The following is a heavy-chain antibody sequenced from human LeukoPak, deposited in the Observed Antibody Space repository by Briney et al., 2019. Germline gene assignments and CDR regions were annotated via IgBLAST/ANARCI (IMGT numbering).Heavy chain of an antibody. J-gene: IGHJ5*02. D-gene: IGHD3-22*01. V-gene: IGHV4-39*01. CDR1: GDSISSSSYY. Sequence: SETLSLTCTVSGDSISSSSYYWGWIRQPPGKALEWIGNIYYNGNSYYNPSLKSRVTISIDTSKNQFSLNLNSVTAADTAVYYCARSMIAIRFDPWGQGTLVTVSS. CDR3: ARSMIAIRFDP. CDR2: IYYNGNS.